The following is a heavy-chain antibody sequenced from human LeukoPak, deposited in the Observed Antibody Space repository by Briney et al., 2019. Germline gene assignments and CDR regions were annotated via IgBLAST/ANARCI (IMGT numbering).Heavy chain of an antibody. J-gene: IGHJ3*02. CDR2: ISAYNGNT. V-gene: IGHV1-18*01. D-gene: IGHD6-19*01. CDR1: GYTFTSYG. Sequence: ASVKVSCKASGYTFTSYGISWVRQALGQGLEWMGWISAYNGNTNYAQKLQGRVTMTTDTSTSTAYMELRSLRSDDTAVYYCARDHIAVAGNAAFDIWGQGTMVTVSS. CDR3: ARDHIAVAGNAAFDI.